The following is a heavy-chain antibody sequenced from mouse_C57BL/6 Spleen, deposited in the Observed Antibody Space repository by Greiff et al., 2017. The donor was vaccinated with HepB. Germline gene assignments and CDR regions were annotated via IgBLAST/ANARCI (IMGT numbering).Heavy chain of an antibody. V-gene: IGHV1-82*01. CDR1: GYAFSSSW. Sequence: VKLQQSGPELVKPGASVKISCKASGYAFSSSWMNWVKQRPGKGLEWIGRIYPGDGDTNYNGKFKGKATLTADKSSSTAYMQLSSLTSEDSAVYFCAKEWLRRGYFDYWGQGTTLTVSS. J-gene: IGHJ2*01. CDR3: AKEWLRRGYFDY. CDR2: IYPGDGDT. D-gene: IGHD2-2*01.